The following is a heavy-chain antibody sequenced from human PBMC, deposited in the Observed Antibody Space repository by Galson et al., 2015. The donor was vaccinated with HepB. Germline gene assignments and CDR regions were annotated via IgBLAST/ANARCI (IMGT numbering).Heavy chain of an antibody. J-gene: IGHJ4*02. CDR2: ISSNGYMI. Sequence: SLSLSCAASGFTFGAYEMNWVRQAPGKGLEWISYISSNGYMIYYAESVKGRFTVSRDNARDSLYLQMNSPRVEDTAVYYCVRDDALWSWYFDSWGQGILVTVSS. V-gene: IGHV3-48*03. CDR3: VRDDALWSWYFDS. CDR1: GFTFGAYE. D-gene: IGHD3-10*01.